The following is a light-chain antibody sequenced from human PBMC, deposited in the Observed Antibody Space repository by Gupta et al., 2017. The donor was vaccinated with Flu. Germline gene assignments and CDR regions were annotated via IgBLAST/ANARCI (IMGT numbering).Light chain of an antibody. Sequence: GKTASISCGGDDIGGKSVHWYQQKPGQAPVLVVYDDSVRPSGIPDRFSGSKSGGTATLLINRVEAGDEADYYCQVWDSRSDHYVFGTGTKVSVL. CDR2: DDS. CDR1: DIGGKS. V-gene: IGLV3-21*03. J-gene: IGLJ1*01. CDR3: QVWDSRSDHYV.